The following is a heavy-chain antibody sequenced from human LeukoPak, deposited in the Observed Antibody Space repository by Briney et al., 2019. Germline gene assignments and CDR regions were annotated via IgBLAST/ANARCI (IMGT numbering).Heavy chain of an antibody. D-gene: IGHD3-10*01. CDR1: GFTFSSYA. CDR3: AKDGVTMVRGVISRADY. J-gene: IGHJ4*02. Sequence: GGSLRLSCAASGFTFSSYAMSWVRQAPGQGLEWVSGISGSGGSTYYADAVKGRFTISRDNSKNTLYLQMNSRRAEDTAVYYCAKDGVTMVRGVISRADYWGQGTLVTVSS. V-gene: IGHV3-23*01. CDR2: ISGSGGST.